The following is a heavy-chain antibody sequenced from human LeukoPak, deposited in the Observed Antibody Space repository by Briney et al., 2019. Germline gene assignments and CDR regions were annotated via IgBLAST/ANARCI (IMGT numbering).Heavy chain of an antibody. CDR1: GGSISSSNW. CDR2: IYHSGST. V-gene: IGHV4-4*02. Sequence: SSETLSLTCTVSGGSISSSNWWSWVRQPPGKGLEWIGEIYHSGSTNYNPSLKSRVTISVDKSKNQFSLKLSSVTAADTAVYYCASYRQLGGLDYWGQGTLVTVSS. J-gene: IGHJ4*02. D-gene: IGHD6-6*01. CDR3: ASYRQLGGLDY.